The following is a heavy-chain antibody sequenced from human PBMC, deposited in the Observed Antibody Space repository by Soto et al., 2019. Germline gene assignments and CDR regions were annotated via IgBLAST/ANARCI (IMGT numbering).Heavy chain of an antibody. V-gene: IGHV3-30*18. CDR2: ISYDGSNK. D-gene: IGHD6-19*01. CDR1: GFTFSSYG. Sequence: QVQLVESGGGVVQPGRSLRLSCAASGFTFSSYGMHWVRQAPGKGLRVWAVISYDGSNKYYADSVKGRFTISRDNSKNTLYLQMSSLRAEDTAVYYCVKDGSSGWPYYYGLDVWGQGTTVTVSS. J-gene: IGHJ6*02. CDR3: VKDGSSGWPYYYGLDV.